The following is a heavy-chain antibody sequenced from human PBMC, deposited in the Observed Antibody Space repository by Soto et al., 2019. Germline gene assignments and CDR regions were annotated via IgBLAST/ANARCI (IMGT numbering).Heavy chain of an antibody. V-gene: IGHV3-30-3*01. CDR3: ARGFTFGGVIVYYYYGMDV. J-gene: IGHJ6*02. D-gene: IGHD3-16*02. CDR1: GFTFSSYA. CDR2: ISYDGSNK. Sequence: QVQLVESGGGVVQPGRSLRLSCAASGFTFSSYAMHWVRQAPGKGLEWVAVISYDGSNKYYADSVKGRFTISRDNSKNTLYLQMNSLRAEDTAVYYCARGFTFGGVIVYYYYGMDVWGQGTTVTVSS.